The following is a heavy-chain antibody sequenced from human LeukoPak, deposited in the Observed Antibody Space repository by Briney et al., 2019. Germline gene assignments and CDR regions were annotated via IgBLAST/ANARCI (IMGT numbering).Heavy chain of an antibody. J-gene: IGHJ6*03. CDR1: GFTVSSNY. CDR3: AREICGGSCNPPSYMDV. D-gene: IGHD2-15*01. Sequence: PGGSLRLSCAASGFTVSSNYMSWVRQAPGKGLQWVSVIYNDGTTYYADSVKSRFTISRDNSKNMLYLQMNSLRAEDTAVYYCAREICGGSCNPPSYMDVWGNGTTVTVSS. CDR2: IYNDGTT. V-gene: IGHV3-53*01.